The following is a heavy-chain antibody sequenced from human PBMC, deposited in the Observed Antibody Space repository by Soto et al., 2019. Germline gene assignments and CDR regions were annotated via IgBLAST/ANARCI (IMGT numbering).Heavy chain of an antibody. D-gene: IGHD3-22*01. CDR3: ARLRRGYYDSSGYYYDY. CDR1: GDSISSYY. J-gene: IGHJ4*02. V-gene: IGHV4-59*01. Sequence: SETPSLTCTVSGDSISSYYWSWIRQPPGKGLERIGYIYYSGSTNYNPSLKSRVTISVDTSKNQFSLKLSSVTAADTAVYYCARLRRGYYDSSGYYYDYWGQGTLVTVSS. CDR2: IYYSGST.